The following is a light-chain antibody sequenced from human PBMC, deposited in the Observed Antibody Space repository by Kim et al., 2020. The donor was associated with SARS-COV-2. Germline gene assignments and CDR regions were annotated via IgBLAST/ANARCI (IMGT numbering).Light chain of an antibody. CDR2: AVS. Sequence: QSITITCTGTSSDVGAYNYVSWYQQHPGKAPKLMIYAVSNRPSGVSNRFSGSKSGNTASLAISGLQAEDEADYYCSSYTSSSTLVVFGGGTQLTVL. CDR3: SSYTSSSTLVV. J-gene: IGLJ2*01. CDR1: SSDVGAYNY. V-gene: IGLV2-14*03.